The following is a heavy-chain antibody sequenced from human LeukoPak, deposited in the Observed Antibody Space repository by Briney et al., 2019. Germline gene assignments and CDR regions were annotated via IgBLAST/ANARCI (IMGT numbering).Heavy chain of an antibody. V-gene: IGHV4-59*01. CDR1: GGSMTNYY. J-gene: IGHJ5*02. CDR3: ARVELWLPGPWFDP. Sequence: SETLSLTCTVSGGSMTNYYWSWIRQPPGKGLEWIGYIYYSGSTNYNPSLKSRVTISVDTSKNQFSLKLSSVTAADTAVYYCARVELWLPGPWFDPWGQGTLVTVSS. D-gene: IGHD5-18*01. CDR2: IYYSGST.